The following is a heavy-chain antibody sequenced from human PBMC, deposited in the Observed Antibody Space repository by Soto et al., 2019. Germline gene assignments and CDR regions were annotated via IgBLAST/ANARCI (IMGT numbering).Heavy chain of an antibody. V-gene: IGHV3-23*01. D-gene: IGHD2-2*01. J-gene: IGHJ4*02. Sequence: EVQLLESGGGLVQPGGSLRLSCAASGFTFSTYAMSWVRQAPGKRLEWVSAISGSDPGTYHADSVRGRFTISRDNSKNSLYLQMNRLRAEDSAIYYCAKAPVGSCRGSICYAFDYWGQGTLVTVSS. CDR3: AKAPVGSCRGSICYAFDY. CDR2: ISGSDPGT. CDR1: GFTFSTYA.